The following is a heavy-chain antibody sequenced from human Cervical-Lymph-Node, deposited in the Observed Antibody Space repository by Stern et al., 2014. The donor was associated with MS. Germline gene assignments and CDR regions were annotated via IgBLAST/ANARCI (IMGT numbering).Heavy chain of an antibody. CDR1: GFTFSNHG. CDR2: ISFDGINK. CDR3: AKNVDYAFDL. Sequence: VHLEESGGGVVHPGRSLRLSCVGSGFTFSNHGMHWVRQAPGKGLQWVSVISFDGINKFYADSVKGRFIVSRDNSKNTLYLQMNDLRSEDTALYYCAKNVDYAFDLWGQGTMVSVSP. J-gene: IGHJ3*01. D-gene: IGHD3/OR15-3a*01. V-gene: IGHV3-30*18.